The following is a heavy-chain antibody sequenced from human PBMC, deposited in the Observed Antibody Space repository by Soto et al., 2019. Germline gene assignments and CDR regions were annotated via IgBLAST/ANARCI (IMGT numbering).Heavy chain of an antibody. J-gene: IGHJ4*02. D-gene: IGHD6-19*01. CDR2: INPNSGGT. CDR1: GYTFTGYY. CDR3: ARVPLARQWLADFDY. V-gene: IGHV1-2*02. Sequence: QVQLVQSGAEVKKPGASVKVSCKASGYTFTGYYMHWVRQAPGQGLGWMGWINPNSGGTNYAQKFQGRVTMTRDASISTAYMELSRLRSDDTAVYYCARVPLARQWLADFDYWGQGTLVTVSS.